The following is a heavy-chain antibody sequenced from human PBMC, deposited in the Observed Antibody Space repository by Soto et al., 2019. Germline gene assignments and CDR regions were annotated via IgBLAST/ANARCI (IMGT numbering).Heavy chain of an antibody. CDR2: IKSKTDGGTT. Sequence: PGGSLRLSCAASGFTFSNAWMNWVRQAPGKGLEWVGRIKSKTDGGTTDYAAPVKGRFTISRDDSTNTLYLQMNSLKTEDTAVYYCTTDPVTMIVVVPSSGWGQGTLVTVSS. CDR1: GFTFSNAW. D-gene: IGHD3-22*01. CDR3: TTDPVTMIVVVPSSG. J-gene: IGHJ4*02. V-gene: IGHV3-15*07.